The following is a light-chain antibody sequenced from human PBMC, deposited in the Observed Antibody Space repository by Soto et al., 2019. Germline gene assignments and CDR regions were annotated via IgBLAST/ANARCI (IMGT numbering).Light chain of an antibody. J-gene: IGLJ3*02. CDR1: SSDVGGYNS. CDR3: CSYAGTYTWV. V-gene: IGLV2-11*01. Sequence: QSALTQPRSVSGSPGQSVTISCTGTSSDVGGYNSVSWYQQYPGKAPKLMIYDVSKRPSGVPDRFSGSKSGNAASLTISGLQAEDEADYYCCSYAGTYTWVFGGGTKLT. CDR2: DVS.